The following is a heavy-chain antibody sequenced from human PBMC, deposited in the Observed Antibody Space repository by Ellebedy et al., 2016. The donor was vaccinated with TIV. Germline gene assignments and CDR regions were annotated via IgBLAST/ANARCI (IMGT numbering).Heavy chain of an antibody. CDR3: AKDQYGSGSYWDFHL. CDR1: GFSLSYYA. Sequence: GGSLRLSCAASGFSLSYYAVSWVRQAPGKGLEWVSGINESGEKTYYTDSVKGRFTISRDNSNNTVCLQMSGLRVEDTAIYYCAKDQYGSGSYWDFHLWGRGTLVTVSS. D-gene: IGHD3-10*01. J-gene: IGHJ2*01. V-gene: IGHV3-23*01. CDR2: INESGEKT.